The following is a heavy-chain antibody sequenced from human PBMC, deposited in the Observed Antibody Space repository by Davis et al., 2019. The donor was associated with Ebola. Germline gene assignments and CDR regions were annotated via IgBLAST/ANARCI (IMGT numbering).Heavy chain of an antibody. J-gene: IGHJ4*02. CDR1: GFTFSSYA. V-gene: IGHV3-30*04. D-gene: IGHD6-19*01. CDR3: ARAAGYSSGPGDY. CDR2: ISYDGSNK. Sequence: GESLKISCAASGFTFSSYAMHWVRQAPGKGLEWVAVISYDGSNKYYADSVKGRFTISRDNSKNTLYLQMNSLRAEDTAVYYCARAAGYSSGPGDYWGQGTLVTVSS.